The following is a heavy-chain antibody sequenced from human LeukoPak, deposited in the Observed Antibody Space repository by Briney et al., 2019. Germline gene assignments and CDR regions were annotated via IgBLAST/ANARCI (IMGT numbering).Heavy chain of an antibody. CDR1: GFTFSSYA. D-gene: IGHD4-17*01. CDR2: ISTSAGDT. V-gene: IGHV3-23*01. J-gene: IGHJ5*02. Sequence: PGGSLRLSCAASGFTFSSYAMSWVRQAPGKGLEWVSAISTSAGDTYYADSVKGRFTISRDNSKNTLYLQMNSLRAEDTAVYYCAKALLETVTPPSPWGQGTLVTVSS. CDR3: AKALLETVTPPSP.